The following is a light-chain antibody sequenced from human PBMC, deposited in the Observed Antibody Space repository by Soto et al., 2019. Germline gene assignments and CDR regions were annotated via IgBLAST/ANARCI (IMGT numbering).Light chain of an antibody. Sequence: QSALTQPRSVSGSPGQSVTISCTGTSSDVGGYNYVSWYQQHPGKAPKLMIYDVSKRPSGVPDRFSGSKSGNAAALTISGRQGEDEDDYYCCSYAASYTYVCGTGTKLTVL. CDR3: CSYAASYTYV. V-gene: IGLV2-11*01. J-gene: IGLJ1*01. CDR1: SSDVGGYNY. CDR2: DVS.